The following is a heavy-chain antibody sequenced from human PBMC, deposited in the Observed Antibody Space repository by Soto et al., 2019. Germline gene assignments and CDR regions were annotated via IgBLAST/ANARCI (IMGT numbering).Heavy chain of an antibody. V-gene: IGHV4-34*01. D-gene: IGHD3-9*01. J-gene: IGHJ4*02. CDR2: INHSGST. Sequence: ASETLSLTCAVYGGSFSGYYWSWIRQPPGKGLEWIGEINHSGSTNYNPSLKSRVTISVDTSKNQFSLKLSSVTAADTVVYYCARAANVLRYFDWTPYFDYWGQGTLVTVSS. CDR1: GGSFSGYY. CDR3: ARAANVLRYFDWTPYFDY.